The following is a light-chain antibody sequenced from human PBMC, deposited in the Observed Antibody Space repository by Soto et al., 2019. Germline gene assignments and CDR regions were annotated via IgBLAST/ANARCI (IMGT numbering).Light chain of an antibody. V-gene: IGKV3-15*01. CDR2: GAS. J-gene: IGKJ1*01. CDR3: QQYNNWWT. CDR1: QSVSSN. Sequence: EIVMTQSPAILSVSPGERATLSCRASQSVSSNLAWYQQKPGQAPRLLIYGASTRATGIPARFSGSGSGTEFTLTISSLQSEDFAVYYCQQYNNWWTFGQGTKVDI.